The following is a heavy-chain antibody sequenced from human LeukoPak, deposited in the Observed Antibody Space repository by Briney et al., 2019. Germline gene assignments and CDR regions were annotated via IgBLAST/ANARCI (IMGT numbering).Heavy chain of an antibody. CDR1: GYTFTSYG. V-gene: IGHV1-69*06. J-gene: IGHJ4*02. CDR2: IIPIFGTA. Sequence: SVKVSCMASGYTFTSYGISWVRQAPGQGLEWMGGIIPIFGTANYAQKFQGRVTITADKSTSTAYMELSSLRSEDTAVYYCARSPLTGYSSGWSGDYWGQGTLVTVSS. CDR3: ARSPLTGYSSGWSGDY. D-gene: IGHD6-19*01.